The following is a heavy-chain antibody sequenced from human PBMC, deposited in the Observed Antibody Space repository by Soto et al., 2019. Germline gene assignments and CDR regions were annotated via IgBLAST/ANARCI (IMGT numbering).Heavy chain of an antibody. CDR3: AKQAGYSSDPFDY. J-gene: IGHJ4*02. Sequence: GGSLRLSCAASGFTFSYYAMSWVRQTPGTGLEWVSGISGGGSTTYCAASVKGRFTISRDNSKNRLYLQINSLRAEDTAVYYCAKQAGYSSDPFDYWGQGTLVTVSS. D-gene: IGHD6-19*01. CDR2: ISGGGSTT. CDR1: GFTFSYYA. V-gene: IGHV3-23*01.